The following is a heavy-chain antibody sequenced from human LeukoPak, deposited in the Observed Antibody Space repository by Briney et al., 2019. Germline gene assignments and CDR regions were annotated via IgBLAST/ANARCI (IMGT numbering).Heavy chain of an antibody. D-gene: IGHD3-10*01. CDR1: DGSISIYY. CDR2: IYNSGSST. V-gene: IGHV4-59*01. J-gene: IGHJ4*02. CDR3: VRDREFTY. Sequence: SETLSLTCTVSDGSISIYYWNWIRQPPGKGLEWIGYIYNSGSSTIYNPSLQSRVTISVDMSKNQFSLRLSPVTAADTAVYFCVRDREFTYWGQGILVTVSS.